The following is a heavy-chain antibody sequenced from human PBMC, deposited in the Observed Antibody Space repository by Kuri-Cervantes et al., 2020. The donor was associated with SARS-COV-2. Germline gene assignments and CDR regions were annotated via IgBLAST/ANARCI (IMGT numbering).Heavy chain of an antibody. V-gene: IGHV3-53*01. CDR2: IYSGGST. CDR1: GFTVSSNY. J-gene: IGHJ5*02. D-gene: IGHD4-11*01. CDR3: ARDRSNYKGNNWFDP. Sequence: GGSLRLSCAASGFTVSSNYMSWVRQAPGKGLEWVSVIYSGGSTYYADSVKGRFTISRDNSKNTLYLQMDSLRAEDTAVYYCARDRSNYKGNNWFDPWGQGTLVTGSS.